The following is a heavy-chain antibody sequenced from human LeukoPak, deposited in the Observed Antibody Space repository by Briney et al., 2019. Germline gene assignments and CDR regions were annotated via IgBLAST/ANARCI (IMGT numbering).Heavy chain of an antibody. V-gene: IGHV1-69*05. CDR2: IIPIFGTA. D-gene: IGHD3-9*01. CDR1: GGTCSSYA. CDR3: AREGPRLTGYYTLGSGAFDI. J-gene: IGHJ3*02. Sequence: SVKISCKASGGTCSSYAISGVRQAPGQGLEWMGGIIPIFGTANYAQKFQGRVTITTDESTSTAYMELSSLRSEDTAVYYCAREGPRLTGYYTLGSGAFDIWGQGTMVTVSS.